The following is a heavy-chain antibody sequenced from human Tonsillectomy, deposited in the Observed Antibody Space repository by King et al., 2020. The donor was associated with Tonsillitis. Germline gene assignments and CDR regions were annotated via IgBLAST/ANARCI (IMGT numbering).Heavy chain of an antibody. CDR2: ISGSAGGT. CDR3: AKGWVEMDA. V-gene: IGHV3-23*04. Sequence: VQLVESGGGLVQPGGSLRLSCAASGFTFSSCAMTWVRQAPGMRLEWVSAISGSAGGTYYAATVKGRFTISRDNSKNTLYLQMNSPRAEDTAVYYCAKGWVEMDAWGQGTLVTVSS. J-gene: IGHJ4*02. CDR1: GFTFSSCA. D-gene: IGHD5-24*01.